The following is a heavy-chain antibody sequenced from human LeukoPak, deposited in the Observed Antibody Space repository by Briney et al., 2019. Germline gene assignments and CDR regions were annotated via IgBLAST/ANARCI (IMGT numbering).Heavy chain of an antibody. Sequence: PGGSLRLSCAASGFTFSSYAMHWVRQAPGKGLEWVAVISYDGSNKYYADSVKGRFTISRDNAKNSLYLQMNSLRAEDTAVYYCARDALSPSRGYCSSTSCYTIWGQGTMVTVSS. J-gene: IGHJ3*01. CDR2: ISYDGSNK. CDR1: GFTFSSYA. V-gene: IGHV3-30-3*01. CDR3: ARDALSPSRGYCSSTSCYTI. D-gene: IGHD2-2*02.